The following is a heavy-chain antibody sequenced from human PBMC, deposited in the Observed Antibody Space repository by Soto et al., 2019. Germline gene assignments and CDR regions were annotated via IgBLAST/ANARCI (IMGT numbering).Heavy chain of an antibody. Sequence: GGSLRLSCAASGFTFSNYAMSWVRQAPGKGLEWVSVISGSGGRTNYADSVKGRFTISRDNSKNTLYLQMNSLRAEDTAVYYCAKDRTYYDILTGFDYWGQGTLVTVSS. CDR3: AKDRTYYDILTGFDY. V-gene: IGHV3-23*01. CDR1: GFTFSNYA. CDR2: ISGSGGRT. J-gene: IGHJ4*02. D-gene: IGHD3-9*01.